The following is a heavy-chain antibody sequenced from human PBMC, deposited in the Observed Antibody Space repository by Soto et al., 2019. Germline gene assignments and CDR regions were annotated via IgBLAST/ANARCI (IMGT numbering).Heavy chain of an antibody. D-gene: IGHD3-10*01. V-gene: IGHV1-24*01. Sequence: ASVNVSCKVSGYTLTELSMHWVRQAPGKGLEWMGGFDPEDGETIYAQKFQGRVTMTEDTSTDTAYMELSSLRSEDTAVYYCATGEAMVRGVVDYFDYWGQGTLVTVS. CDR2: FDPEDGET. CDR1: GYTLTELS. CDR3: ATGEAMVRGVVDYFDY. J-gene: IGHJ4*02.